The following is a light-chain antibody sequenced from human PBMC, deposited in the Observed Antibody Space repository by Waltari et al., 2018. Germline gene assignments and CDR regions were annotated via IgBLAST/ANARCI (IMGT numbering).Light chain of an antibody. V-gene: IGLV1-44*01. CDR3: AAWDDSLNAFYV. CDR2: SKN. J-gene: IGLJ1*01. Sequence: QSVLTQPPSASGTPGQRVTISCSGRSSNIGSNPVNWYQQLPGTAPKLLIYSKNQRPSGVPDRFSGSKSGTSASLAISGLQSEDEADYYCAAWDDSLNAFYVFGTGTKVTVL. CDR1: SSNIGSNP.